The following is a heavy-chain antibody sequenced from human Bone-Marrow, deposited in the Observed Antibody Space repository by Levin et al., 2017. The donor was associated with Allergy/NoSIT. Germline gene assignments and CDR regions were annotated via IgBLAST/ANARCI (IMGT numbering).Heavy chain of an antibody. V-gene: IGHV1-8*01. D-gene: IGHD3/OR15-3a*01. CDR3: ARGPAGTSYSYYDGMDV. CDR1: GYTFTSYD. Sequence: GESLKISCKASGYTFTSYDINWVRQATGQGLEWMGWMNPNSGNTGYAQKFQGRVTMTRNTSITTSYMDLSSLRSEDTAVYYCARGPAGTSYSYYDGMDVWGQGTTVTVSS. CDR2: MNPNSGNT. J-gene: IGHJ6*02.